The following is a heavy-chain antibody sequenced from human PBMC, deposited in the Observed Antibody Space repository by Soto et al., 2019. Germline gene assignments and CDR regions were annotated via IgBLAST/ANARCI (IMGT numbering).Heavy chain of an antibody. J-gene: IGHJ4*02. CDR2: IYTSGST. Sequence: SETLSLTCTVSGGSISSYYWIWIRQPAGKGLEWIGRIYTSGSTNYNPSLKSRVTMSVDTSKNQFSLKLSSVTAADTAAYYCARGILWFGELNFDYWGQGTLVTVSA. V-gene: IGHV4-4*07. CDR1: GGSISSYY. CDR3: ARGILWFGELNFDY. D-gene: IGHD3-10*01.